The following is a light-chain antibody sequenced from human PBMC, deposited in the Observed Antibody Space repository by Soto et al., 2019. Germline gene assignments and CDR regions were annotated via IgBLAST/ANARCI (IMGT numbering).Light chain of an antibody. CDR2: TGS. CDR1: QAIDSW. J-gene: IGKJ1*01. CDR3: QQTLSFPPT. V-gene: IGKV1-12*01. Sequence: TQMTQTPASLSASVSDGATITSRASQAIDSWLAWYQQKPGEAPKLLIFTGSLLHSGVPPRFSGSGSGTDFTLTISSLQPEDFATYYCQQTLSFPPTFGQGTKVDIK.